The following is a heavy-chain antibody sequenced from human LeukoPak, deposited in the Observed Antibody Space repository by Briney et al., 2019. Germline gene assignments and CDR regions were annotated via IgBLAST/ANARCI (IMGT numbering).Heavy chain of an antibody. CDR3: ARDRGGLATTGHLLDY. V-gene: IGHV3-48*02. D-gene: IGHD6-13*01. CDR1: GFTFSSYS. CDR2: ISNTGNTI. J-gene: IGHJ4*02. Sequence: GGSLRLSCAASGFTFSSYSMNWVRQAPGKGLEWVSYISNTGNTIYYADSVKGRFTISRDNAKNSLDLHMNSLRDEDTAVYYCARDRGGLATTGHLLDYWGQGTLVTVCS.